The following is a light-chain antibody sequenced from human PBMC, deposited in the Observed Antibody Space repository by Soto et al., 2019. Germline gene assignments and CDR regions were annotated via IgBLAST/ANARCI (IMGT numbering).Light chain of an antibody. CDR1: QGIINY. Sequence: DIQITQSPSSLSASVGDRVTTTCRASQGIINYLAWYQQKPGKAPKLLIYAASTLQSGVTSRFSGSGSGTDFTLTISGLQPEDVATYYCQKYNSAPLSFGGGTKVDIK. CDR3: QKYNSAPLS. V-gene: IGKV1-27*01. J-gene: IGKJ4*01. CDR2: AAS.